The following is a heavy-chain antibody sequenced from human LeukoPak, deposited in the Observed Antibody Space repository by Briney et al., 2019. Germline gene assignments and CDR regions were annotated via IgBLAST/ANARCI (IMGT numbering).Heavy chain of an antibody. D-gene: IGHD3-3*01. V-gene: IGHV3-30*04. CDR1: GFTFSSYA. Sequence: GGSLRFSCAASGFTFSSYAMDWVRQAPGKGLEWVAVISYDGSNKYYADSVKGRFTISRDNSKNTLYLQMNSLRAEDTAVYYCARVVNDFWSPFDYWGQGTLVTVSS. J-gene: IGHJ4*02. CDR2: ISYDGSNK. CDR3: ARVVNDFWSPFDY.